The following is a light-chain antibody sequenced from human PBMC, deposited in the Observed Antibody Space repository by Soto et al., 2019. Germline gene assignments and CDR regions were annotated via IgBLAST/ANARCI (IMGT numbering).Light chain of an antibody. CDR3: SSYTSSSTPLV. V-gene: IGLV2-14*01. Sequence: QSVLTQPASVSGSPGQSITISCTGTSSDVGGYNYVSWYQQHPGKAPKRMIYDVPNRPSGVSNRFSGSKSGNTASLTISGLQVEDEADYYCSSYTSSSTPLVFGGGTKLTVL. CDR2: DVP. J-gene: IGLJ3*02. CDR1: SSDVGGYNY.